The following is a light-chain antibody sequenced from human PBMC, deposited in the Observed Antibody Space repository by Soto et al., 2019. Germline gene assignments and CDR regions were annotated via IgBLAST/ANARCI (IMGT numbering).Light chain of an antibody. J-gene: IGKJ4*01. CDR2: DAS. Sequence: DIQMTQSPSSLSASLGDRVTITCRASQTISTYVTWYQQKPGKAPKALISDASTLQGGVPSRFSGSGSGTDFTLIISSLQPEDVATYYCQQSFSSLLSFGGGTQVEIK. V-gene: IGKV1-39*01. CDR3: QQSFSSLLS. CDR1: QTISTY.